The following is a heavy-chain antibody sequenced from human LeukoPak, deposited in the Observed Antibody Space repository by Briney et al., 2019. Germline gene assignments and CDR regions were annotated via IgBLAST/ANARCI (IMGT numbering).Heavy chain of an antibody. CDR1: GYSFTSYW. D-gene: IGHD6-13*01. J-gene: IGHJ6*02. CDR3: ASAAAGHYYYYGMDV. V-gene: IGHV5-51*01. CDR2: IYPCDSDT. Sequence: GESLKISCKGSGYSFTSYWIGWVRQMPGKGLEWMGIIYPCDSDTRYRPSFQGQVTISADKSISTSYLQWRSLWASGTAMYYCASAAAGHYYYYGMDVWGQGTTVTVSS.